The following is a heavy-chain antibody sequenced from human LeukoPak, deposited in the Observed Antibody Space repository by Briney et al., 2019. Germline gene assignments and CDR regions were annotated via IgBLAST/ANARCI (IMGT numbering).Heavy chain of an antibody. CDR3: ARDSPYGSGSYLLNAFDI. CDR2: IYYSGST. V-gene: IGHV4-31*03. D-gene: IGHD3-10*01. CDR1: GGSISSGDYY. J-gene: IGHJ3*02. Sequence: SQTLSLTCTVSGGSISSGDYYWSWIRQHPGKGLEWIGYIYYSGSTYYNPSLKSRVTISVDTSKNQFSPKLSSVTAADTAVYYCARDSPYGSGSYLLNAFDIWGQGTMVTVSS.